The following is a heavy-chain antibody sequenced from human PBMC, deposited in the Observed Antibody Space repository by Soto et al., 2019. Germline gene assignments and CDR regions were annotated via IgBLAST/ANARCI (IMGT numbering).Heavy chain of an antibody. Sequence: EVQLLESGGGLVQPGGSLRLSCAASGFTFSSYAMSWVRQAPGKGLEWVSAISGSGGSTYYADSVKGRFTISRDNSKNTLYLQMNSLRAEDTAVYYCAKARPTLTGSYYNYYYYYYGMDVWGQGTTVTVSS. CDR3: AKARPTLTGSYYNYYYYYYGMDV. CDR2: ISGSGGST. D-gene: IGHD3-10*01. V-gene: IGHV3-23*01. CDR1: GFTFSSYA. J-gene: IGHJ6*02.